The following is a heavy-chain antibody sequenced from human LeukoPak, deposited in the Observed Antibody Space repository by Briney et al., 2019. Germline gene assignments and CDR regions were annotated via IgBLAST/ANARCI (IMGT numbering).Heavy chain of an antibody. Sequence: SVKVSCKASGGTFSSYAISWVRQAPGQGLEWMGGIIPIFGTANYAQKFQGRVTITADESTSTAYMELSSLRSEDTAVYYCARDLDSGRLGFDYWGQGTLVTVSS. J-gene: IGHJ4*02. D-gene: IGHD3-10*01. CDR1: GGTFSSYA. CDR2: IIPIFGTA. V-gene: IGHV1-69*13. CDR3: ARDLDSGRLGFDY.